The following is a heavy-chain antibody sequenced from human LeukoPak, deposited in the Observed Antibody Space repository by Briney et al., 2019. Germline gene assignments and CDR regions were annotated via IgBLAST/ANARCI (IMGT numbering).Heavy chain of an antibody. J-gene: IGHJ4*02. Sequence: SVKVSCKASGGTFSSYAISWVRQAPGQGLEWMGGIIPIFGTANYAQKFQGRVTITADESTSTAYMELSSLKASDTAMYYCARQKWELSVVNEEYYFGYWGQGTLVTVSS. D-gene: IGHD1-26*01. CDR1: GGTFSSYA. V-gene: IGHV1-69*13. CDR3: ARQKWELSVVNEEYYFGY. CDR2: IIPIFGTA.